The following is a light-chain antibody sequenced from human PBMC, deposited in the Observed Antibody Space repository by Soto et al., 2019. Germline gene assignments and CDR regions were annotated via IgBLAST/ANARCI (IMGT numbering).Light chain of an antibody. V-gene: IGLV2-11*01. J-gene: IGLJ3*02. Sequence: QSALTQPRSVSGSPGQSVTISCTGTSSHVGGYNYVSWYQQHPGKAPQLMIYDVSKRPSGVPDRFSGSKSGNTASLSISGLQADDESDYYCCSFAGSSTWVFGGGTKLTV. CDR1: SSHVGGYNY. CDR3: CSFAGSSTWV. CDR2: DVS.